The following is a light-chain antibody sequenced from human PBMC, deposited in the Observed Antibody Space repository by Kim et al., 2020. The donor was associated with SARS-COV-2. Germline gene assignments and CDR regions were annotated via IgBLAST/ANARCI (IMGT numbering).Light chain of an antibody. V-gene: IGKV3-11*01. J-gene: IGKJ3*01. CDR2: DAS. CDR3: QQRGYWPAT. Sequence: PGERATLSCRASQSVSSYVAWYQQKPGQAPRLLIYDASTRATGIPARFSGSGSGTDFTLTISSLEPEDFAVYYCQQRGYWPATFGHGTKVDIK. CDR1: QSVSSY.